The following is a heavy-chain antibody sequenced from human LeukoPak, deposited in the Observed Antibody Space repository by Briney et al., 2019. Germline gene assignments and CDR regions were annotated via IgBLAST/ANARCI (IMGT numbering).Heavy chain of an antibody. J-gene: IGHJ5*02. CDR2: ISYDGSNK. Sequence: SGRSLRLSCAASGFTFSSYGMHWVRQAPGKGLEWVAVISYDGSNKYYADSVKGRFTISRDNSKNTLYLQMNSLRAEDTAVYYCAKENEQWLALSPNWFDPWGQGTLVTVSS. V-gene: IGHV3-30*18. CDR3: AKENEQWLALSPNWFDP. D-gene: IGHD6-19*01. CDR1: GFTFSSYG.